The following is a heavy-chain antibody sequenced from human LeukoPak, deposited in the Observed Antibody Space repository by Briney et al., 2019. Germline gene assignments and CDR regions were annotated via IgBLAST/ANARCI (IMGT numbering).Heavy chain of an antibody. CDR2: IIPIFGTA. Sequence: GGSLRLSCAASGFTFSSYAISWVRQAPGQGLEWMGGIIPIFGTANYAQKFQGRVTITADESTSTAYMELSSLRSEDTAVYYCARGHGDYLYYFDYWGQGTLVTVSS. V-gene: IGHV1-69*01. CDR3: ARGHGDYLYYFDY. J-gene: IGHJ4*02. CDR1: GFTFSSYA. D-gene: IGHD4-17*01.